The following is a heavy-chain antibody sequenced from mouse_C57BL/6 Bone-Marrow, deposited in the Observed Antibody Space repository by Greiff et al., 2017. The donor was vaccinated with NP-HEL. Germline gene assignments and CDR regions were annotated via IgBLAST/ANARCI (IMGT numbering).Heavy chain of an antibody. CDR2: IYPGGGYT. Sequence: QVQLQQSGAELVRPGTSVKMSCKASGYTFTNYWIGWANQRPGHGLEWIGDIYPGGGYTNYNEKFKGKATLTADKSSSTAYMQFSSLTSEDSAICYCASYDYVSWFAYWGQGTLVTVSA. CDR1: GYTFTNYW. CDR3: ASYDYVSWFAY. D-gene: IGHD2-4*01. J-gene: IGHJ3*01. V-gene: IGHV1-63*01.